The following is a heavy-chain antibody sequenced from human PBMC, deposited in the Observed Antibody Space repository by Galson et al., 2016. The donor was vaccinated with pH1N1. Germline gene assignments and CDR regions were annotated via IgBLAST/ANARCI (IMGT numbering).Heavy chain of an antibody. Sequence: SVKVSCKASGYTLSRYYMHWLRQAPGQGLEWMGIIDPSSGSTTYAQKFQGRVTMTHDTATNTVYMELGSLRSDDTAVYYCARRYYFDYWSQGTLVAVSS. CDR2: IDPSSGST. V-gene: IGHV1-46*03. J-gene: IGHJ4*02. CDR1: GYTLSRYY. CDR3: ARRYYFDY.